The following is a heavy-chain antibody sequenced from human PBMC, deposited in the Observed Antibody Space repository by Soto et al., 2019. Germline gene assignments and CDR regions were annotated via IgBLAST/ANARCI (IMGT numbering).Heavy chain of an antibody. CDR1: GFSLSTSGMS. Sequence: SCPTLVNPTQTLTLSCTFCGFSLSTSGMSVSWISKPPGKALEWLALIDWDDDKYYSTSLKTRLTISKDTSKNQVVLTMTNMDPVDTATYYCARMIDANFDYWGQGTLVTVSS. CDR3: ARMIDANFDY. CDR2: IDWDDDK. D-gene: IGHD2-21*01. J-gene: IGHJ4*02. V-gene: IGHV2-70*01.